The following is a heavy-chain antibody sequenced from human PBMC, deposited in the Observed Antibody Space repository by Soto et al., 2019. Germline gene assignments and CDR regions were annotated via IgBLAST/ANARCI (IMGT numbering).Heavy chain of an antibody. CDR3: AKSQSPMVRGVIEAFDY. CDR1: GFTFSSYA. D-gene: IGHD3-10*01. V-gene: IGHV3-23*01. CDR2: ISGSGGST. Sequence: HPGGSLRLSCAASGFTFSSYAMSWVRQAPGKGLEWVSAISGSGGSTYYADSVKGRFTISRDNSKNTLYLQMNSLRAEDTALYYCAKSQSPMVRGVIEAFDYWGQGTLVTVSS. J-gene: IGHJ4*02.